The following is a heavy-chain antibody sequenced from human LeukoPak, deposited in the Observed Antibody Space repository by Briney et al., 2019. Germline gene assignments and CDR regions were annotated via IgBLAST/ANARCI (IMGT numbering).Heavy chain of an antibody. J-gene: IGHJ4*02. V-gene: IGHV1-69*04. CDR1: GGTFSSYA. Sequence: ASVKVSCKASGGTFSSYAISWVRQAPGQGLEWMGRIIPILGIANYAQKFEGRVTITADKSTSTAYMELRSLRSEDTAVYYCAGLAQYFDWLEPFDDWGQGTLVTVSS. CDR3: AGLAQYFDWLEPFDD. CDR2: IIPILGIA. D-gene: IGHD3-9*01.